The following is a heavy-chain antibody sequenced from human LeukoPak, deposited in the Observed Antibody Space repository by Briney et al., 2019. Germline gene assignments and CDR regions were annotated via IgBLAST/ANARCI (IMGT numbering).Heavy chain of an antibody. CDR3: AKDRSGQWLVRVPDY. CDR2: ISASGGST. Sequence: GGSLRLSCAASGFTLSSYAMSWVRQAPGKGLEWVSSISASGGSTNYADSVKGRFTISRDNSKNTLYLQMNSLRAEDTAVYYCAKDRSGQWLVRVPDYWGQGTLVTVSS. D-gene: IGHD6-19*01. J-gene: IGHJ4*02. CDR1: GFTLSSYA. V-gene: IGHV3-23*01.